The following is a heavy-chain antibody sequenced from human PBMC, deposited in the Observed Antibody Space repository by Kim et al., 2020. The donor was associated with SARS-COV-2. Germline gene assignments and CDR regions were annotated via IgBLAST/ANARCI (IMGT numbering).Heavy chain of an antibody. D-gene: IGHD5-12*01. Sequence: GGSLRLSCAASGFTVSSNYMSWVRQAPGKGLEWGSVIYSGGSTYYADSVKGRFTISRDNSKNTLYLQINSLRAEDTAVYYCARDGGYSGYDDYYFDYWGQGTLVTVSS. CDR2: IYSGGST. CDR1: GFTVSSNY. J-gene: IGHJ4*02. V-gene: IGHV3-66*01. CDR3: ARDGGYSGYDDYYFDY.